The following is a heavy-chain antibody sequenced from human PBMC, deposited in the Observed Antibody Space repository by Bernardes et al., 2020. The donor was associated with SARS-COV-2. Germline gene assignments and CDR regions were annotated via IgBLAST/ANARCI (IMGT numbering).Heavy chain of an antibody. D-gene: IGHD3-3*02. CDR1: GYTLTNYG. V-gene: IGHV1-18*04. CDR3: ARDPLANFYGLDV. CDR2: INPQNGNT. Sequence: ASVKVSCKASGYTLTNYGITWVRQAPGQGPEWMAWINPQNGNTHYAEKFQGRVSLTTDTSTSTVYLDLRNLKSDDSAVFYCARDPLANFYGLDVWGQGTTVTVSS. J-gene: IGHJ6*02.